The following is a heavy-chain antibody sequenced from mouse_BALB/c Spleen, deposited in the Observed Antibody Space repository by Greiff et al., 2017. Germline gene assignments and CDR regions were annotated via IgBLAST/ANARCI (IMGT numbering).Heavy chain of an antibody. Sequence: DVQLVESGGGLVQPGGSRKLSCAASGFTFSSFGMHWVRQAPEKGLEWVAYISSGSSTIYYADTVKGRFTISRDNPKNTLFLQMTSLRSEDTAMYYCARSGTTATYYAMDYWGQGTSVTVSS. J-gene: IGHJ4*01. V-gene: IGHV5-17*02. D-gene: IGHD1-2*01. CDR2: ISSGSSTI. CDR1: GFTFSSFG. CDR3: ARSGTTATYYAMDY.